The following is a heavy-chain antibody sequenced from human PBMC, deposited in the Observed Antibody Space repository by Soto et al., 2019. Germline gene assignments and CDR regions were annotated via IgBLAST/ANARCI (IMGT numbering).Heavy chain of an antibody. Sequence: EVQLVESGGGLVQPGGSLRLSCAASGFTVSNNYMRWVRQAPGKGLEWVSLIYSGGATYYAYSVKGRFTISRDNSKNTLSLQMSSLRAEDTAVYYCARDGTYNWVGGQGILVTVSS. CDR1: GFTVSNNY. J-gene: IGHJ4*02. V-gene: IGHV3-66*01. D-gene: IGHD1-1*01. CDR3: ARDGTYNWV. CDR2: IYSGGAT.